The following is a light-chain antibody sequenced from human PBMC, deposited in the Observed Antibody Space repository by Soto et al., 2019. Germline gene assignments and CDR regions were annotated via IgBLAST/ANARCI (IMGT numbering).Light chain of an antibody. Sequence: DILMTQSPSTLPASVGDRVTISCRASQTVERWLAWYQQKPGKAPKLLISDVSTLESGVPSRFSGSGSATEFTLTISGLQSDDFATYYCQQYKDHVWTFGQGTKV. V-gene: IGKV1-5*01. CDR1: QTVERW. CDR2: DVS. CDR3: QQYKDHVWT. J-gene: IGKJ1*01.